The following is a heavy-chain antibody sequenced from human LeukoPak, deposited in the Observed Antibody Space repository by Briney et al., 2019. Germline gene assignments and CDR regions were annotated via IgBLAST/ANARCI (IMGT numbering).Heavy chain of an antibody. CDR1: GFTFSDYA. Sequence: PGGSLRLSCAASGFTFSDYAINWVRQAPGKGLEWVSSITSGSVYTYYADSVKGRFTISRDNTKNSLYLQMKSLRAEDTALYYCTRAAYSSAWSDAFDIWGQGTLVTVSS. J-gene: IGHJ3*02. V-gene: IGHV3-21*01. CDR3: TRAAYSSAWSDAFDI. D-gene: IGHD6-19*01. CDR2: ITSGSVYT.